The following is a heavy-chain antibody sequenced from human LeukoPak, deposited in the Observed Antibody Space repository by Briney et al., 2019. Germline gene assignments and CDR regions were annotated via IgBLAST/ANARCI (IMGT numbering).Heavy chain of an antibody. CDR1: GFTFTSSA. J-gene: IGHJ4*02. D-gene: IGHD6-6*01. CDR3: AVRVQLGLLVDY. CDR2: IVVGSGNT. Sequence: SVKVSCKASGFTFTSSAVQRVRQARGQRLEWIGWIVVGSGNTNYAQKFQERVTITRDMSTSTAYMELSSLRAEDTAVYYCAVRVQLGLLVDYWGQGTLVTVSS. V-gene: IGHV1-58*01.